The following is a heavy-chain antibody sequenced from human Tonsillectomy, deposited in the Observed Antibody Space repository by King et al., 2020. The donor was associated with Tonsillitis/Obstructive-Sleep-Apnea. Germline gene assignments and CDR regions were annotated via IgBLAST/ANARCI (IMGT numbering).Heavy chain of an antibody. J-gene: IGHJ5*02. CDR3: ARTVLDIVVVPAAMGSWFDP. D-gene: IGHD2-2*01. V-gene: IGHV4-4*02. CDR2: IYHSGST. CDR1: GGSISSSNW. Sequence: VQLQESGPGLVKPSGTLSLTCAVSGGSISSSNWWSWVRQPPGKGLEWIGEIYHSGSTNYNPSLKSRVTISVDKSKNQFSLKLSSVTAADTAVYYCARTVLDIVVVPAAMGSWFDPWGQGTLDTVSS.